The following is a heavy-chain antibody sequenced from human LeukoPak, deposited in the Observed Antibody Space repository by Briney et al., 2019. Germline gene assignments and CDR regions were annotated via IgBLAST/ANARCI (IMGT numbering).Heavy chain of an antibody. CDR3: ARVDFWSGYPFDY. CDR2: ISGSGGGT. D-gene: IGHD3-3*01. CDR1: GFTFSSYA. V-gene: IGHV3-23*01. J-gene: IGHJ4*02. Sequence: GGSLRLSCAASGFTFSSYAMSWVRQAPGKGLEWVSAISGSGGGTYYADSVKGRFTISRDNSKNTLYLQMNSLRAEDTAVYYCARVDFWSGYPFDYWGQGTLVTVSS.